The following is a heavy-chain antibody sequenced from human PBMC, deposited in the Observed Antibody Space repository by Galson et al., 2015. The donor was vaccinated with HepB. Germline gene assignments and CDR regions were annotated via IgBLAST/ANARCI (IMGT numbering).Heavy chain of an antibody. CDR3: ERVADVDCGGHSFFDY. CDR2: ITTSSVYT. D-gene: IGHD2-21*02. V-gene: IGHV3-11*06. CDR1: GFTFSDYY. J-gene: IGHJ4*02. Sequence: SLRLSCTASGFTFSDYYMAWIRQAPGKGLEWLSYITTSSVYTNYADSVKGRFTITRDTANNSLNMQMNSLRVNDTAVYYCERVADVDCGGHSFFDYWGQGALVTVSS.